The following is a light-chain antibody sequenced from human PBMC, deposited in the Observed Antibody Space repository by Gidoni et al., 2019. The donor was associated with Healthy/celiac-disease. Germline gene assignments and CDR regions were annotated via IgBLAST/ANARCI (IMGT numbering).Light chain of an antibody. Sequence: QSALTQPRSVSGSPGQSVTISCTGTSSDVGGYNFVSWYQQHPGKAPKLMIYDVTKRPSGVSDRFSGSKSGNMASLTISGLQSEDEADYYCCSYAGSYVVFGGGTNLTVL. CDR1: SSDVGGYNF. CDR3: CSYAGSYVV. CDR2: DVT. V-gene: IGLV2-11*01. J-gene: IGLJ2*01.